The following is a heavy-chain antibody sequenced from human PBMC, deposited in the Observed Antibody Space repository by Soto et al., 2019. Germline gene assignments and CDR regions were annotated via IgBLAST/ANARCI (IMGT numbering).Heavy chain of an antibody. CDR3: ARGEVRVVWRGLGPNYFDY. CDR1: GGSFSGYY. V-gene: IGHV4-34*01. Sequence: PSETLSLTSAVYGGSFSGYYWSCIRQPPGKGLEWIGEINHSGSTNYNPSLKSRVTISVDTSKNQFSLKLSSVIAADTAVYYCARGEVRVVWRGLGPNYFDYWGQGTRGTVAS. CDR2: INHSGST. D-gene: IGHD3-3*01. J-gene: IGHJ4*02.